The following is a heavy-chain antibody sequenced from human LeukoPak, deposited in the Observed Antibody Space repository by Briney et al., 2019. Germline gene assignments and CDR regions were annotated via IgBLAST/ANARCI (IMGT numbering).Heavy chain of an antibody. J-gene: IGHJ5*02. CDR2: INPNSGGT. V-gene: IGHV1-2*02. CDR3: ARGASGVYTVTTSWFDP. Sequence: ASVKVSCRASGYTFTGYYMHWVRQAPGQGLEWMGWINPNSGGTNYAQKFQGRVTMTRDTSISTAYMELSRLRSDDTAVYYCARGASGVYTVTTSWFDPWGQGTLVTVSS. D-gene: IGHD4-17*01. CDR1: GYTFTGYY.